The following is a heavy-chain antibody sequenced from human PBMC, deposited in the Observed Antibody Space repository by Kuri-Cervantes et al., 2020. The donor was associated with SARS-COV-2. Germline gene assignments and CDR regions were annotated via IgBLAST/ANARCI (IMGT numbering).Heavy chain of an antibody. CDR3: ARGKGSTYGHFDF. D-gene: IGHD5-18*01. CDR2: ISGSGGST. J-gene: IGHJ4*02. CDR1: GFTFSSYA. V-gene: IGHV3-23*01. Sequence: GGSLRLSCAASGFTFSSYAMSWVRQAPGKGLEWVSAISGSGGSTYYADSVKGRFTISRENSKNTLYLQMNDLRAEDTAVYYCARGKGSTYGHFDFWGQGTLVTVSS.